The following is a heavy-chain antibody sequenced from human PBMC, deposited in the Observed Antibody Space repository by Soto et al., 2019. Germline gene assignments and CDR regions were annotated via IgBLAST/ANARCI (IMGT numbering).Heavy chain of an antibody. CDR3: ARWGRVAATGDDAFDI. D-gene: IGHD6-13*01. CDR2: IYYSGST. V-gene: IGHV4-39*01. CDR1: GGSISSSCCY. Sequence: PSETLSLTCTVSGGSISSSCCYWGWIRQPPGKGLEWIGSIYYSGSTYYNPSLKSRVTISVDTSKNQFSLRLSSVTAADTAVYYCARWGRVAATGDDAFDIWGQGIMVTVS. J-gene: IGHJ3*02.